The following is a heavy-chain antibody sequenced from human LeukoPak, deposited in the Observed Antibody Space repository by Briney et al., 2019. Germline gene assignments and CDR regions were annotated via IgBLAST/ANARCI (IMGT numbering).Heavy chain of an antibody. CDR3: AREGGFYRPLDY. D-gene: IGHD3-3*01. CDR1: GDSIDSYY. J-gene: IGHJ4*02. CDR2: IYYSGST. V-gene: IGHV4-59*12. Sequence: SETLSLTCTVSGDSIDSYYWSWIRQPPGKGLEWIGYIYYSGSTNYNPSLKSRVTMSVDLSENHISLKLTSVTAADTAVYYCAREGGFYRPLDYTGQGTLVTVSS.